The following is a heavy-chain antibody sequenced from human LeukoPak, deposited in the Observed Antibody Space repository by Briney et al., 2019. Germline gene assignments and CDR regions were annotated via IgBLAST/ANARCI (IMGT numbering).Heavy chain of an antibody. D-gene: IGHD5-12*01. CDR2: IRYDGSNK. Sequence: PGGSLSLSCSAWVFTFSSYGMHWVRQAPGKGLEWVAFIRYDGSNKYYADSVKGRFTISRDNPKTTLYLQMNSLRAEDTAVYYCAKTSGYRGYEQNDAFDIWGQGTMVTVSS. CDR3: AKTSGYRGYEQNDAFDI. J-gene: IGHJ3*02. CDR1: VFTFSSYG. V-gene: IGHV3-30*02.